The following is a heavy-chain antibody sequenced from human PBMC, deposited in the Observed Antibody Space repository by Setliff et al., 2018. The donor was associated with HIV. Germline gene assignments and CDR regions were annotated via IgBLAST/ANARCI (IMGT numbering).Heavy chain of an antibody. D-gene: IGHD3-10*01. J-gene: IGHJ4*01. CDR3: ASFYGDYGY. V-gene: IGHV3-48*02. Sequence: GESPKISCAASGFNFKTYGMTWVRQAPGKGLDWVAHIGSSNHGIHYTASVQGRFTVSRGNANNLLFLQMNNLRDEDTAVYYCASFYGDYGYWGHGTQVTVSS. CDR2: IGSSNHGI. CDR1: GFNFKTYG.